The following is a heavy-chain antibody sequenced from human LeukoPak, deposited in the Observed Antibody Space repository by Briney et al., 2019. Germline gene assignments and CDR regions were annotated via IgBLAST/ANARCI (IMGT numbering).Heavy chain of an antibody. CDR3: ARGKGYCSGGSCYRPYYFDY. J-gene: IGHJ4*02. V-gene: IGHV1-69*05. CDR2: IIPIFGTA. D-gene: IGHD2-15*01. CDR1: GGTFSSYA. Sequence: SVKVSCKASGGTFSSYAISWVRQAPGQGLVWMGRIIPIFGTANYAQKFQGRVTITTDEPTGTAYMELSSQRSEDTAVYYCARGKGYCSGGSCYRPYYFDYWGQGTLVTVSS.